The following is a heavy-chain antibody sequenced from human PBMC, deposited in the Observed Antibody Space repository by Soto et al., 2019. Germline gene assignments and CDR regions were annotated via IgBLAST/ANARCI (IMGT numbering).Heavy chain of an antibody. V-gene: IGHV1-18*04. CDR3: ARDLYPLAYYSDY. D-gene: IGHD2-8*01. J-gene: IGHJ4*02. CDR2: VSGYNGKT. CDR1: GYTFTNHG. Sequence: QVQLVQSRPEVKKSGASVKVSCKASGYTFTNHGISWVRQAPGHGLEWMGWVSGYNGKTKYAQELQGRVTMTTETSTSTAYMELRSLRSDDTAVYYCARDLYPLAYYSDYWGQGTLVTVSS.